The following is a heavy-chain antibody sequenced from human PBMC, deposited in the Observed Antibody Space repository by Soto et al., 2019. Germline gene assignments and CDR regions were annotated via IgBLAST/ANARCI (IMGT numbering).Heavy chain of an antibody. D-gene: IGHD3-22*01. J-gene: IGHJ3*02. CDR2: IIPIFGTA. CDR3: ARGYNYYDSSGYYYAIAFDI. Sequence: SVKVSCKASGGTNSSYAISWVRQAPGQGLEWMGGIIPIFGTANYAQKFQGRVTITADESTSTAYMELSSLRSEDTAVYYCARGYNYYDSSGYYYAIAFDIWGQGTMVTVSS. CDR1: GGTNSSYA. V-gene: IGHV1-69*13.